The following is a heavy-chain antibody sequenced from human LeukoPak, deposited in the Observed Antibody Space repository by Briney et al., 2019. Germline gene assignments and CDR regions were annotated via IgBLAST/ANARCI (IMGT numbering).Heavy chain of an antibody. V-gene: IGHV3-43*02. CDR3: ARAWKYYDSSGYFDY. J-gene: IGHJ4*02. CDR1: GFTFDAHA. Sequence: GGSLRLSCAASGFTFDAHAMHWVRQAPGKGLEWVSLISGDGRSTFYADSVRGRFTISRDNSKNSLYLQMNSLRTEDAALYYCARAWKYYDSSGYFDYWGQGTLVTVSS. CDR2: ISGDGRST. D-gene: IGHD3-22*01.